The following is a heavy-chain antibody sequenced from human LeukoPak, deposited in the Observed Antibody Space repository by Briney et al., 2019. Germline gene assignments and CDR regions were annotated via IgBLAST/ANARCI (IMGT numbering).Heavy chain of an antibody. CDR2: IYTSGST. V-gene: IGHV4-4*07. J-gene: IGHJ4*02. CDR3: ARDTGIAVAGYIDY. Sequence: SETLSLTCTVSGGSISSYYWSWIRQPAGKGLEWIGRIYTSGSTNYNPSLKSRVTMSVDTSKNQFSLKLSSVTAADTAVYYCARDTGIAVAGYIDYWGQGTLVTVSS. D-gene: IGHD6-19*01. CDR1: GGSISSYY.